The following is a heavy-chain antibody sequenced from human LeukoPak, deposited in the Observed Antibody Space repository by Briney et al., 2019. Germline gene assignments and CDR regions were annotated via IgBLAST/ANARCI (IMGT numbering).Heavy chain of an antibody. CDR3: ARGLAGRASGAVYFDL. CDR1: GXTFAGYA. CDR2: ISGSGGST. Sequence: GGSLRLSCAASGXTFAGYAMTWVRQAPGKGLEWVSLISGSGGSTYYADVVKGRFTISRDNSKNALYLRMNSLRAEDTAVYYCARGLAGRASGAVYFDLWGRGALVTVSS. D-gene: IGHD3-16*01. J-gene: IGHJ2*01. V-gene: IGHV3-23*01.